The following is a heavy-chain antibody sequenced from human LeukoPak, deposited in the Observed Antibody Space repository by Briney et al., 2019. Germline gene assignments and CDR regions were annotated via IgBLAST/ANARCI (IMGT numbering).Heavy chain of an antibody. CDR2: ISHIGRT. D-gene: IGHD4-17*01. Sequence: SETLSLTCAVSGDSFSSHYWTWIRQSPGTGLEWIGYISHIGRTNYNPSLKSRVTISIDTSKNPFSLKLRSVTAADTAVYYCARDLVTVTKGFDIWGQGTMVSVSS. J-gene: IGHJ3*02. CDR3: ARDLVTVTKGFDI. V-gene: IGHV4-59*11. CDR1: GDSFSSHY.